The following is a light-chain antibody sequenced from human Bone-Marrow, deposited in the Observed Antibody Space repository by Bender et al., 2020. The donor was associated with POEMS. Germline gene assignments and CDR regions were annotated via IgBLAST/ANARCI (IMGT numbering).Light chain of an antibody. CDR3: SAWDDSLSGWV. CDR1: SSNIGNHG. CDR2: YDD. J-gene: IGLJ3*02. V-gene: IGLV1-36*01. Sequence: QSGLTQPPSASGLPGQRVTISCSGSSSNIGNHGVNWYQQLPGEAPKLLIYYDDLLTPGVSDRFSASKSGTSASLAISELQSEDVALYYRSAWDDSLSGWVFGGGTKLTVL.